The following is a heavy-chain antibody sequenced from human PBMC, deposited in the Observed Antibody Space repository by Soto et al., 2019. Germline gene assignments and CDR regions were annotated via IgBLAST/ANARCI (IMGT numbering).Heavy chain of an antibody. CDR1: GFTFSSYA. CDR3: ARATGTLNWFDP. V-gene: IGHV3-23*01. CDR2: ISGSGGST. Sequence: SLRLSCAASGFTFSSYAMSWVRQAPGKGLEWVSAISGSGGSTYYADSVKGRFTISRDNSKNTLYLQMNSLRAEDTAVYYCARATGTLNWFDPWGQGTLVTVSS. J-gene: IGHJ5*02.